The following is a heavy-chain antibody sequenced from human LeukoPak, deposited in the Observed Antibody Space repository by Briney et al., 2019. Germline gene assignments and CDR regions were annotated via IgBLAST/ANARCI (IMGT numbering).Heavy chain of an antibody. CDR1: GGTFSSYA. D-gene: IGHD2-2*01. V-gene: IGHV1-69*13. CDR2: IIPIFGTA. Sequence: SVKVSCKASGGTFSSYAISWVRQAPGQGLEWMGGIIPIFGTANYAQKFQGRVTITADESTGTAYMELSRLRSDDTAVYYCARDRVRIGDGRDCSSTSCYSFFDYWGQGTLVTVSS. CDR3: ARDRVRIGDGRDCSSTSCYSFFDY. J-gene: IGHJ4*02.